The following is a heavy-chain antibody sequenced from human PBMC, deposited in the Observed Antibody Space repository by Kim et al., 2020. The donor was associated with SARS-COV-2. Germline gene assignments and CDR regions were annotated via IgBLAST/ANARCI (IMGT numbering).Heavy chain of an antibody. CDR1: GFAFSDSP. D-gene: IGHD3-10*01. CDR3: ATDWAAFSSGTYVFDF. V-gene: IGHV3-30*04. CDR2: ISSDGTQK. J-gene: IGHJ4*02. Sequence: GGSLRLPCATSGFAFSDSPLHWVRQSPGTGLEWVALISSDGTQKNYANSVRGRFTISRDISKRTLFLQMNSLRPEDTAVYYCATDWAAFSSGTYVFDFWGRGTLVTVSS.